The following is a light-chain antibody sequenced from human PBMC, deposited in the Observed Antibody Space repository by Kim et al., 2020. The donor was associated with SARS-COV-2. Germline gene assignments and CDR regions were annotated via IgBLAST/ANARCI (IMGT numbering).Light chain of an antibody. V-gene: IGKV1-5*01. CDR3: QQYNSYWT. CDR1: QSISSW. Sequence: DIQMTQSPSTLSASVGDRVTITCRASQSISSWLAWYQQKPGKAPKLLIYVASSLESGVPSRFSGSGSGTEFTLTISSLQPDDFATYYRQQYNSYWTFGQGTKVDIK. J-gene: IGKJ1*01. CDR2: VAS.